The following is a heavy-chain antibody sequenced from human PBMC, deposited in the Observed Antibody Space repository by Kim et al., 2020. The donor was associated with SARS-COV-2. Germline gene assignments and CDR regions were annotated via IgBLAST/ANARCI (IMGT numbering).Heavy chain of an antibody. Sequence: GGSLRLSCAASGFTFSSYGMHWVRQAPGKGLEWVAVISYDGSNKYYADSVKGRFTISRDNSKNTLYLQMNSLKAEDTAVYYCAKDHGDEYYYYGMDVWGQGTTVTVSS. CDR1: GFTFSSYG. CDR3: AKDHGDEYYYYGMDV. V-gene: IGHV3-30*18. D-gene: IGHD7-27*01. CDR2: ISYDGSNK. J-gene: IGHJ6*02.